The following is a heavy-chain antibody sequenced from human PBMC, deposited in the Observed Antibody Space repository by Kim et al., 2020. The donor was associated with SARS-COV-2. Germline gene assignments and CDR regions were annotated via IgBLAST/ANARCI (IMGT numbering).Heavy chain of an antibody. V-gene: IGHV3-43*02. D-gene: IGHD6-13*01. J-gene: IGHJ3*02. Sequence: GGSLRLSCAASGFTFDDYAMHWVRQAPGKGLEWVSLISGDGGSTYYADSVKGRFTISRDNSKNSLYLQMNSLRTEDTALYYCAKDKDSSSWYNAFDIWGQGTMVTVSS. CDR1: GFTFDDYA. CDR2: ISGDGGST. CDR3: AKDKDSSSWYNAFDI.